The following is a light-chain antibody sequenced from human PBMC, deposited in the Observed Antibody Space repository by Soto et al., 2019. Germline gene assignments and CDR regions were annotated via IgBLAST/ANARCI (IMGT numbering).Light chain of an antibody. J-gene: IGLJ1*01. V-gene: IGLV2-11*01. CDR2: DVYGVN. CDR1: SSDVGTHGY. Sequence: QSALTQPPSASGSPGQSVTISCTGTSSDVGTHGYVSWYQQHAGKAPKLMIYDVYGVNNRPSGVPDRFSGSKSGSTASLTISGLQADDEGDYYCCAYLGRYTYVFGTGTKVTVL. CDR3: CAYLGRYTYV.